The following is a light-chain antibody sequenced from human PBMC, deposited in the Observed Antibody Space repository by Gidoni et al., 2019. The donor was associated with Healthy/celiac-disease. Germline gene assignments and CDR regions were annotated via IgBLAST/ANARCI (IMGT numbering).Light chain of an antibody. Sequence: DIQMTQSASSLSASVGDRATITCRASQGISYYLAWYQQKPGKVPKLLIYAASALQSGVPSRFSGSGSGTDFALTISSLQPDDVATYCCQKYNSAPPEGTFGQGTKVEIK. V-gene: IGKV1-27*01. CDR3: QKYNSAPPEGT. J-gene: IGKJ1*01. CDR2: AAS. CDR1: QGISYY.